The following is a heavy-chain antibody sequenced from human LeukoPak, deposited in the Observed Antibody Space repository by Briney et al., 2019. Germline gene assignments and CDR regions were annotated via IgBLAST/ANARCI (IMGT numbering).Heavy chain of an antibody. Sequence: ASVKVSCKASGGTFSSYAISWVRQAPGQGLEWMGRIIPILGIANYAQKFQGRVTITADKSTSTAYMELGSLRSEDTAVYYCAREVVPAAIPPHPYYFDYWGQGTLVTVSS. J-gene: IGHJ4*02. D-gene: IGHD2-2*01. CDR3: AREVVPAAIPPHPYYFDY. CDR2: IIPILGIA. V-gene: IGHV1-69*04. CDR1: GGTFSSYA.